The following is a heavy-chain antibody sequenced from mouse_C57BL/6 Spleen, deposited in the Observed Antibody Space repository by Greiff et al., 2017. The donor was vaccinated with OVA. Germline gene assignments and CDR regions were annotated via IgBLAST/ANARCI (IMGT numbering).Heavy chain of an antibody. V-gene: IGHV5-9*01. J-gene: IGHJ1*03. Sequence: EVKLMESGGGLVKPGGSLKLSCAASGFTFSSYTMSWVRQTPEKRLEWVATISGGGGNTYYPDSVKGRFTISRDNAKNTLYLQMSSLRSEDTALYYCAGLLRSYCYFDVWGTGTTVTVSS. CDR3: AGLLRSYCYFDV. D-gene: IGHD1-1*01. CDR2: ISGGGGNT. CDR1: GFTFSSYT.